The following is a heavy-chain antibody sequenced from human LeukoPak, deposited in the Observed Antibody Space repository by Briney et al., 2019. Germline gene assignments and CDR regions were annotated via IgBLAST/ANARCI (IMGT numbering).Heavy chain of an antibody. CDR2: ISSSSSYI. CDR1: GFTFSSYS. CDR3: ARVLRRGYSYGYVDY. Sequence: GGSLRLSCAASGFTFSSYSMNGDRQAPGKGLEWVTSISSSSSYIYYADSVKGGFTISRDNAKNSLYLQMNSLRAEDTAVYYCARVLRRGYSYGYVDYWGQGTLVTVSS. V-gene: IGHV3-21*01. J-gene: IGHJ4*02. D-gene: IGHD5-18*01.